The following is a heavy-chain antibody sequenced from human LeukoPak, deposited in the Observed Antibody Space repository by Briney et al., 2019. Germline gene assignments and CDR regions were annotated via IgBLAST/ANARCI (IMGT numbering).Heavy chain of an antibody. V-gene: IGHV1-2*02. CDR1: GYTFTSYY. D-gene: IGHD6-13*01. CDR3: AVIAAAGTYAFDI. J-gene: IGHJ3*02. Sequence: ASVKVSCKASGYTFTSYYMHWVRQAPGQGLEWMGIINPNSGGTNYAQKFQGRVTMTRDTSISTAYMELSRLRSDDTAVYYCAVIAAAGTYAFDIWGQGTMVTVSS. CDR2: INPNSGGT.